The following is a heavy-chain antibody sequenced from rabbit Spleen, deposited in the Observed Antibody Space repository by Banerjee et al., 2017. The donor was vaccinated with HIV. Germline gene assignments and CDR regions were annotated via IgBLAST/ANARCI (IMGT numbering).Heavy chain of an antibody. Sequence: QSLEESGGGLVKPGGTLTLTCKASGIDFNNYHYMCWVRQAPGKGLEWIACTNTVTGAIYYASWAKGRFTISKTSSTTVTLQMTSLTAADTATYFCARSAGVGGDGYGDLWGQGTLVTVS. D-gene: IGHD6-1*01. CDR3: ARSAGVGGDGYGDL. V-gene: IGHV1S40*01. J-gene: IGHJ4*01. CDR1: GIDFNNYHY. CDR2: TNTVTGAI.